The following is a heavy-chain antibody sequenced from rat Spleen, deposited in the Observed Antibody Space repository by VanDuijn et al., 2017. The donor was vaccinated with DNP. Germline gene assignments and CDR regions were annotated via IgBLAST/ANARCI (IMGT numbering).Heavy chain of an antibody. V-gene: IGHV5-20*01. J-gene: IGHJ2*01. Sequence: EVQLAESGGGLVQPGRSMKLSCAASGFTFSNYDMAWVRQAPTKGLEWVASISYDGRSTYYRDSVKGQFTISRDNAKSTLYLQMDSLRSEDTATYYCTTGVVDYWGQGVMVTVSS. CDR3: TTGVVDY. CDR2: ISYDGRST. CDR1: GFTFSNYD. D-gene: IGHD1-1*01.